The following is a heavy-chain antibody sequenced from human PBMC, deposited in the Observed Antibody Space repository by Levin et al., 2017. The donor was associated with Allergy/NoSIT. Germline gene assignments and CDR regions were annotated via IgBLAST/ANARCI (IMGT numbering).Heavy chain of an antibody. CDR1: GGTFSSYA. V-gene: IGHV1-69*06. CDR3: ATRAGYSSGWYSRGGAFDI. CDR2: IIPIFGTA. J-gene: IGHJ3*02. D-gene: IGHD6-19*01. Sequence: SVKVSCKASGGTFSSYAISWVRQAPGQGLEWMGGIIPIFGTANYAQKFQGRVTITADKSTSTAYMELSSLRSEDTAVYYCATRAGYSSGWYSRGGAFDIWGQGTMVTVSS.